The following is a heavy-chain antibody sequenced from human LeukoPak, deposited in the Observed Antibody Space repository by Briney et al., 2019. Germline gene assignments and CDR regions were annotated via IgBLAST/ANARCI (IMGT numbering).Heavy chain of an antibody. Sequence: GGSLRLSCAASGFTFSSYAMSWVRQAPGKGLEWVSAISGSGGSTYYADSVRGRFTISRDNSKNTLYLQMNSLRAEDTAVYYCAKDGGVAGRYIWGQGTMVTVSS. V-gene: IGHV3-23*01. CDR1: GFTFSSYA. D-gene: IGHD6-19*01. CDR3: AKDGGVAGRYI. J-gene: IGHJ3*02. CDR2: ISGSGGST.